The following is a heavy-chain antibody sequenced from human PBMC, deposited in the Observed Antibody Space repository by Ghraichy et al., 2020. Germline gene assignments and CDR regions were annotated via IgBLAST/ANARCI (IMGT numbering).Heavy chain of an antibody. D-gene: IGHD3-10*02. Sequence: GESLNISCAASGFTFSRYGIHWVRQAPGKGLEWVAAISYDGINKYYADSVKGRFTISRDNSKNTLYLQVSSLRAEDTAVYYCAKDLNVRGVIGPFDPWGQGTLVTVSS. CDR1: GFTFSRYG. V-gene: IGHV3-30*18. CDR2: ISYDGINK. J-gene: IGHJ5*02. CDR3: AKDLNVRGVIGPFDP.